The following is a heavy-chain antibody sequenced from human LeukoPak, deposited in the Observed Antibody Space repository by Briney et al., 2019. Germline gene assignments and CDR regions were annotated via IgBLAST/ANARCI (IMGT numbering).Heavy chain of an antibody. CDR2: IYYSGST. CDR3: ASSSASYLVDY. D-gene: IGHD2-15*01. J-gene: IGHJ4*02. V-gene: IGHV4-39*01. CDR1: GGSIXXXXXY. Sequence: PSETLSLTCTVSGGSIXXXXXYWGWIRQPXXXXXEWIGNIYYSGSTYYNPSLKSRVTISVDTSKNQFSLKLNSVTAADTAVYYCASSSASYLVDYWGQGTLVTVSS.